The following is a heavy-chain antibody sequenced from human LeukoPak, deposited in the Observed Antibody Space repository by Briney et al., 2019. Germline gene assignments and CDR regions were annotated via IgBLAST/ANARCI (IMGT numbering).Heavy chain of an antibody. CDR3: ARDYWYYYGSGSYYKTLNDALDI. D-gene: IGHD3-10*01. Sequence: GGSLRLSCAASGFTFSSYSMNWVRQAPGKGLEWVSYISSSSSTIYYADSVKGRFTISRDNAKNSLYLQMNSLRDEDTAVYYCARDYWYYYGSGSYYKTLNDALDIWGQGTMVTVSS. CDR1: GFTFSSYS. J-gene: IGHJ3*02. CDR2: ISSSSSTI. V-gene: IGHV3-48*02.